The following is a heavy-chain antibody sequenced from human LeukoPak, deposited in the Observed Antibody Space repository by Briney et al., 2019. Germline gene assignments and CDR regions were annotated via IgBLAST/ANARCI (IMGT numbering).Heavy chain of an antibody. Sequence: GGSLRLSCAASGFTFSSYAMHWVRQAPGKGLEWVAVISYDGSNKYYADSVKGRFTISRDNSKNTLYLQMNSLRAEDTAVYYCARDPAGDIVVVEEAAATGYFDYWGQGTLITVSS. V-gene: IGHV3-30-3*01. CDR3: ARDPAGDIVVVEEAAATGYFDY. CDR1: GFTFSSYA. CDR2: ISYDGSNK. J-gene: IGHJ4*02. D-gene: IGHD2-2*01.